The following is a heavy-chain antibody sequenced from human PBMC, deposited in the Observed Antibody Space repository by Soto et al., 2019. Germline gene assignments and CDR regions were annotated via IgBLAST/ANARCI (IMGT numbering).Heavy chain of an antibody. V-gene: IGHV1-2*02. CDR3: ASANIAVAGTRSDSDY. Sequence: ASVKVSCKASGYTFTGYYMHWVREAPGQGLEWMGWINPNSGGTNYAQKFQGRVTMTRDTSISTAYMELSRLRSDDTAVYYCASANIAVAGTRSDSDYWGQGTLVTVSS. CDR1: GYTFTGYY. D-gene: IGHD6-19*01. CDR2: INPNSGGT. J-gene: IGHJ4*02.